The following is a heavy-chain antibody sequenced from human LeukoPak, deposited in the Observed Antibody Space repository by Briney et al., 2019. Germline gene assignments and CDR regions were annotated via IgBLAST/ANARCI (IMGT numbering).Heavy chain of an antibody. V-gene: IGHV3-7*01. D-gene: IGHD1-14*01. CDR1: GFTLNRYW. Sequence: PGRSLRLSCAASGFTLNRYWMSWVRQAPGKGLEWVANISEDGGERHYVDSVKGRFTISRDNAKNSLYLQMNSLRGEETAVCYCARGGNLENWGGETLVTVSS. CDR3: ARGGNLEN. J-gene: IGHJ4*02. CDR2: ISEDGGER.